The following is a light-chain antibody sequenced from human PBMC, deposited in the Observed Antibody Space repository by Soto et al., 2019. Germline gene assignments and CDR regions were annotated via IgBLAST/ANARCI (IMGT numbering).Light chain of an antibody. CDR3: ASDDSSLSGYV. J-gene: IGLJ1*01. CDR2: CNT. Sequence: QSVLTQPPSVSGAPGQMVTISCTGSSSNIWAGYPVHWYQQLPGTAPKLLILCNTIRPSAVPDRFSGSRSGMAITWLPAGYEADYDCASDDSSLSGYVSGTGTKVTVL. CDR1: SSNIWAGYP. V-gene: IGLV1-40*01.